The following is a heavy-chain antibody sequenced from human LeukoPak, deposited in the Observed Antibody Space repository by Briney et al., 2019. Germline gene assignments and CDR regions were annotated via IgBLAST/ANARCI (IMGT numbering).Heavy chain of an antibody. CDR2: INHSGST. CDR3: AGRTHYYYDSSGYYPPGAFDI. J-gene: IGHJ3*02. Sequence: SETLSFTCAVYGGSFSGYYWSWIRQPPGKGLEWIGEINHSGSTNYNPSLKSRVTISVDTSKNQFPLKLSSVTAADTAVYYCAGRTHYYYDSSGYYPPGAFDIWGQGTMVTVSS. D-gene: IGHD3-22*01. CDR1: GGSFSGYY. V-gene: IGHV4-34*01.